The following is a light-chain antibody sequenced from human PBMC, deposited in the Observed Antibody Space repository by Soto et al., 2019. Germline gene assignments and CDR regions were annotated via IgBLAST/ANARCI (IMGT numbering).Light chain of an antibody. V-gene: IGKV1-5*01. Sequence: DIQMSQSPSTLSASVGDRVTITCRASQSINNLLAWYQQKPEKAPKLLIYDASSLESGVPSRFSGSGSGTEFTLTISSLQPDDFATYYCQQYNSYPWTFGQGTKVDI. CDR3: QQYNSYPWT. J-gene: IGKJ1*01. CDR1: QSINNL. CDR2: DAS.